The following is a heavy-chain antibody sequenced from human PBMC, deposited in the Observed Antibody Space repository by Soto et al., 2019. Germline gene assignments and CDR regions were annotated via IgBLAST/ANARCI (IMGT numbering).Heavy chain of an antibody. CDR1: GYTFTSYG. CDR3: AREGISCYDYVWGSFRYTFDH. V-gene: IGHV1-18*01. CDR2: ISAYNGNT. J-gene: IGHJ4*02. D-gene: IGHD3-16*02. Sequence: GASVKVSCKASGYTFTSYGISWVRQAPGQGLEWMGWISAYNGNTNYAQKLQGRVTMTTDTSTSTAYMELRSLRSDDTAVYYCAREGISCYDYVWGSFRYTFDHWGQRTLVTVSS.